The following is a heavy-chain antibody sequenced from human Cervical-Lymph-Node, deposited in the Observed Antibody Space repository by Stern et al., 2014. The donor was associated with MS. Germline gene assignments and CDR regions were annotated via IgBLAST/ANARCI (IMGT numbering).Heavy chain of an antibody. Sequence: VQLEESGAEVKKPGASVKVSCKASGYTFTGYYIHWVRQAPGQGLEWMGWINPNSGDTNYAQKFQGRVTMTSDTSISTAYMELSRLTSDDTAVYYCARDMGNWGDDYWGQGTLVTVSS. D-gene: IGHD7-27*01. V-gene: IGHV1-2*02. CDR3: ARDMGNWGDDY. CDR2: INPNSGDT. CDR1: GYTFTGYY. J-gene: IGHJ4*02.